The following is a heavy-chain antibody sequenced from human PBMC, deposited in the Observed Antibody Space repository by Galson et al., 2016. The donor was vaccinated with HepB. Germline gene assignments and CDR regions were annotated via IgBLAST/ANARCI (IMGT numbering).Heavy chain of an antibody. J-gene: IGHJ6*02. Sequence: LRLSCAASGLSFSSYPMHWVRQPRGKAPEYASGITTNGDDTTSADSVKGRFTIFRDNSKNTLYLQMRSLRAENTAVFYCVKSNLAAPGGFYGMDGWGQGTTVTVSS. CDR3: VKSNLAAPGGFYGMDG. D-gene: IGHD6-13*01. V-gene: IGHV3-64D*08. CDR1: GLSFSSYP. CDR2: ITTNGDDT.